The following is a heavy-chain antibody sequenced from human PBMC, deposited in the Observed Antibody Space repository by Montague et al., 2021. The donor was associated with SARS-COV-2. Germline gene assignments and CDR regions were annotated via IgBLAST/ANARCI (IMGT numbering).Heavy chain of an antibody. Sequence: LRLSCAASGFIFSSYAMSWVRQAPGKGLEWVSTISGSGTSTSDADSVKGRFTTSRDNSKNTLYLQMNSLGAEDTALYYCAKGGRGRGSYGAAGFDYWGQGTLVTVSS. CDR2: ISGSGTST. CDR3: AKGGRGRGSYGAAGFDY. CDR1: GFIFSSYA. J-gene: IGHJ4*02. D-gene: IGHD1-26*01. V-gene: IGHV3-23*01.